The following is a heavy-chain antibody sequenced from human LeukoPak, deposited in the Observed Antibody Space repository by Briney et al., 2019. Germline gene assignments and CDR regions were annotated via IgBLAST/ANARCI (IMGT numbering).Heavy chain of an antibody. CDR2: INHSGST. D-gene: IGHD4-17*01. CDR1: GGSFSGYY. Sequence: SQTLSLTCAVYGGSFSGYYWSWIRQPPGKGLEWIGEINHSGSTNYNPSLKSRVTISVDTSKNQFSLKLSSVTAADTAVYYCASRAIYGDSTYFDYWGQGTLVTASS. V-gene: IGHV4-34*01. CDR3: ASRAIYGDSTYFDY. J-gene: IGHJ4*02.